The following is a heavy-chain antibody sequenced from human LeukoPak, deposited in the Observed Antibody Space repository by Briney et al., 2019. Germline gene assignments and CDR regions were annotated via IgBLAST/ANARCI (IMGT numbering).Heavy chain of an antibody. J-gene: IGHJ4*02. Sequence: GGSLRLSCAASGFTFSDYYMSWIRQAPGKGLDWVSYTSSSGYTYYADSVKGRFTISRGNAKNSLYLQMNSLRAEDTAVYYCAKDGAADDFWSGYYVDSWGQGTLVTVSS. V-gene: IGHV3-11*06. D-gene: IGHD3-3*01. CDR3: AKDGAADDFWSGYYVDS. CDR1: GFTFSDYY. CDR2: TSSSGYT.